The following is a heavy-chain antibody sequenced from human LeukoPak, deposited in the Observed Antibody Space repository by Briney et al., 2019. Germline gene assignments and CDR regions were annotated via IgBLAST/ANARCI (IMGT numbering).Heavy chain of an antibody. Sequence: GGSLRLSCAASRFTFSSYSMNWVRQAPGKGLEWVSSIGSSSSYIYYADSVKGRFTVSRDNAKNSLYLQMNSLRAEDTAVYYCARDYSSGWYANMDVWGKGTTVTVSS. J-gene: IGHJ6*03. CDR1: RFTFSSYS. D-gene: IGHD6-19*01. CDR2: IGSSSSYI. CDR3: ARDYSSGWYANMDV. V-gene: IGHV3-21*01.